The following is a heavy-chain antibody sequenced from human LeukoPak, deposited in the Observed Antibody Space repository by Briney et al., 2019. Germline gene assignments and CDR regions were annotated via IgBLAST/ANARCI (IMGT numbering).Heavy chain of an antibody. V-gene: IGHV4-34*01. CDR3: ARGRWFRWTYYYYMDV. CDR2: INHSGST. J-gene: IGHJ6*03. Sequence: SETLSLTCAVYGGSFSGYCWSWIRQPPGKGLEWIGEINHSGSTNYNPSLKSRVTISVDTSKNQFSLKLSSVTAADTAVYYCARGRWFRWTYYYYMDVWGKGTTVTVSS. D-gene: IGHD3-10*01. CDR1: GGSFSGYC.